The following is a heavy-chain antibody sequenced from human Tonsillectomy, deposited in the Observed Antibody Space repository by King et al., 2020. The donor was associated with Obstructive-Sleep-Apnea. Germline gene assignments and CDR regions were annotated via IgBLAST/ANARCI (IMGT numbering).Heavy chain of an antibody. V-gene: IGHV4-59*08. D-gene: IGHD4-17*01. CDR2: IYYSGST. J-gene: IGHJ4*02. CDR3: ARQSGDYGDYRSFYFDY. Sequence: QLQESGPGLVKPSETLSLTCTVSGGSISSYYWSWIRPPPGKGLEWIGYIYYSGSTNYNPSLKSRVTISVDTSKNQFSLKLSSVTAADTAVYYCARQSGDYGDYRSFYFDYWGQGTLVTVSS. CDR1: GGSISSYY.